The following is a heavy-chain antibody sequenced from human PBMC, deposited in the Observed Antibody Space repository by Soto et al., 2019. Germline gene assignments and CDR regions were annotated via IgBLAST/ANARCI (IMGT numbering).Heavy chain of an antibody. J-gene: IGHJ6*03. CDR2: ISSNGGST. CDR1: GFTFSSYA. Sequence: EVQLVESGGGLVQPGGSLRLSCAASGFTFSSYAMHWVRQAPGKGLEYVSAISSNGGSTYYANSVKGRFTISRDNSKNTLYLQMGSLRAEHMAVYYCARAGTYYGSGSYYEYYYYMDVWGKGTTVTVSS. D-gene: IGHD3-10*01. CDR3: ARAGTYYGSGSYYEYYYYMDV. V-gene: IGHV3-64*01.